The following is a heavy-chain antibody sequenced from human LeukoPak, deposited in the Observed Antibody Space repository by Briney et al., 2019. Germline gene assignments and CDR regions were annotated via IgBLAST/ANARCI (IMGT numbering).Heavy chain of an antibody. Sequence: GASVKVSCKASGYSFTINYIHWVRQAPGQGLEWMGMIYPRDGSTSYAQKFQGRVTVTRDTSTSTVHMELSGLRSEDTAVYYCAGDQEAFDYWGQGTLVTVSS. CDR1: GYSFTINY. CDR3: AGDQEAFDY. J-gene: IGHJ4*02. CDR2: IYPRDGST. V-gene: IGHV1-46*01.